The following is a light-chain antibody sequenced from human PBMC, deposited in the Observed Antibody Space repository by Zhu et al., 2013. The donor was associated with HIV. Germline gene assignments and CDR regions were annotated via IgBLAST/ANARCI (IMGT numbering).Light chain of an antibody. V-gene: IGLV3-25*03. CDR3: QSADSRGTVV. CDR1: PLPKPY. Sequence: SYELTQPPSVSVSPGQTARITCSGDPLPKPYGFWYRQKTGQAPVLVIYKDVERPSGIPERFSGSRSGTTVTLTITRVQAEDEADYYCQSADSRGTVVFGGGTKLTVL. J-gene: IGLJ2*01. CDR2: KDV.